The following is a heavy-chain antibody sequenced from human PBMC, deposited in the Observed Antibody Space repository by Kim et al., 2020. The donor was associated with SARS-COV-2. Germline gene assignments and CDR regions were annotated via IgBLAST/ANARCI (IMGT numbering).Heavy chain of an antibody. CDR2: IIPIFGTA. D-gene: IGHD3-9*01. CDR1: GGTFSSYA. CDR3: ARDPDYDILTGSAVEYFQH. Sequence: SVKVSCKASGGTFSSYAISWVRQAPGQGLEWMGGIIPIFGTANYAQKFQGRVTITADESTSTAYMELSSLRSEDTAVYYCARDPDYDILTGSAVEYFQHWGQGTLVTVSS. J-gene: IGHJ1*01. V-gene: IGHV1-69*13.